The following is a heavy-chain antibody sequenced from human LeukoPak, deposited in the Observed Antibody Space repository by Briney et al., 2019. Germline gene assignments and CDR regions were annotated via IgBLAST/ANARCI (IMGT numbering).Heavy chain of an antibody. CDR2: IYPVDSKT. J-gene: IGHJ5*01. Sequence: GESRKISCQGSGSHFTTYWIGWVRQLPGKGLEWMGIIYPVDSKTRYSPSFQGQVTISADKSISTAYLQWSSLSDTDTAMYYCARHSSVAGTSGCFDSWGQGTLVTVSS. CDR1: GSHFTTYW. V-gene: IGHV5-51*01. D-gene: IGHD6-19*01. CDR3: ARHSSVAGTSGCFDS.